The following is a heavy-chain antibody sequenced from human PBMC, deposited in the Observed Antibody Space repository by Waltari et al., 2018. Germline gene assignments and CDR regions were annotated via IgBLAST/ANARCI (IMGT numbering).Heavy chain of an antibody. D-gene: IGHD3-3*01. CDR3: TTLFGDFWSGYFFDY. Sequence: QVQLVESGGGVVQPGWSLRLSCTASGFTFSNYVIHWVRQAPGKGLEWVAVIWYDGSNKYYADSVKGRFTISRDNSKNTLFLQMNSLKTEDTAVYYCTTLFGDFWSGYFFDYWGQGTLVTVSS. CDR2: IWYDGSNK. V-gene: IGHV3-33*01. J-gene: IGHJ4*02. CDR1: GFTFSNYV.